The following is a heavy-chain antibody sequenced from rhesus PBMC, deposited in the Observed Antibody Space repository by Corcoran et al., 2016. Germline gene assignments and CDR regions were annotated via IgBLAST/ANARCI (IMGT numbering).Heavy chain of an antibody. CDR1: GGSISGYYY. CDR3: ASGAYCSGGVCPSYGLDS. CDR2: IYGNIAST. J-gene: IGHJ6*01. D-gene: IGHD2-39*02. Sequence: QVQLQQWGEGLVKPSETLSLTCAVYGGSISGYYYWSWIRQPPGKGLEWIGYIYGNIASTKYNPSLKNRVTISKDTSKNPLSRKLSAVTAADTAVYYCASGAYCSGGVCPSYGLDSWGQGVVVTVSS. V-gene: IGHV4-73*01.